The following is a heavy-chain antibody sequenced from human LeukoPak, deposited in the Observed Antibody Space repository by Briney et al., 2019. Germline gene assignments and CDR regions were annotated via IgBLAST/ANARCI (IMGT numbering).Heavy chain of an antibody. Sequence: GGSLRLSCAVSGFTFSSYSMNWVRQAPGKGLEWVSAISGSGDNTYYADSVKGRFTISRDNSKNTLYLQMDSLRAEDTAVYYCAKHYDSSGYYFDYWGQGTLVTVSS. D-gene: IGHD3-22*01. J-gene: IGHJ4*02. CDR2: ISGSGDNT. CDR1: GFTFSSYS. V-gene: IGHV3-23*01. CDR3: AKHYDSSGYYFDY.